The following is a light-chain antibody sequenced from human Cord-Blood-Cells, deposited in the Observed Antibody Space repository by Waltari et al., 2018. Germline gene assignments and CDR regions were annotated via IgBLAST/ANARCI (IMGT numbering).Light chain of an antibody. CDR2: DVS. V-gene: IGLV2-14*01. Sequence: QSALTQPASVCGSPGESITISCTATTSDVGGYNLVYWYQQHPGKAPKLMIYDVSNRPSGVSNRFSGSKSGNTASLTISGLQAEDEADYYCSSYTSSSTRVFGGGTKLTVL. CDR1: TSDVGGYNL. J-gene: IGLJ3*02. CDR3: SSYTSSSTRV.